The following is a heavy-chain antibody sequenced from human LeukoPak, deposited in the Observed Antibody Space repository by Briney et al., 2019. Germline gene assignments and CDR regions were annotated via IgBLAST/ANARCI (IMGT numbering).Heavy chain of an antibody. V-gene: IGHV4-39*01. Sequence: SETLSLTCTVSGGSISSSSYYWGWIRQPPGKGLEWIGSIYYSGSTYYNPSLKSRVTISVDTSKNQFSLKLSSVTAADTAVYYCGRHGSVAYYDILTGYGARGYFDYWGQGTLVTVSS. CDR2: IYYSGST. D-gene: IGHD3-9*01. CDR3: GRHGSVAYYDILTGYGARGYFDY. CDR1: GGSISSSSYY. J-gene: IGHJ4*02.